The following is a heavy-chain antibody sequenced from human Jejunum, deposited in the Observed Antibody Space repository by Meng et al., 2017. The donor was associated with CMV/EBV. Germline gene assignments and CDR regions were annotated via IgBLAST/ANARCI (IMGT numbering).Heavy chain of an antibody. V-gene: IGHV3-7*01. CDR3: GKSRHNVGFLQYCLDY. J-gene: IGHJ4*02. CDR1: FNFGSYL. Sequence: FNFGSYLMTCVSQAPGNGLEWVANMKQDGTHKFYVDSVRRRFTISRDNAKTSPYLQMNSLRAEGTAVYFCGKSRHNVGFLQYCLDYWGQGTLVTVSS. D-gene: IGHD4-11*01. CDR2: MKQDGTHK.